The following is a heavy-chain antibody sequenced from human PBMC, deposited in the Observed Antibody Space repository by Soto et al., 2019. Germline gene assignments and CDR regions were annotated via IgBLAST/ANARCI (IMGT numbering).Heavy chain of an antibody. D-gene: IGHD3-22*01. V-gene: IGHV3-49*04. J-gene: IGHJ4*02. Sequence: RSLRLSCTASRFTCGDYAMSWVRQAPGKGLERVGFIRSKAYGGTTEYASSVKGRFTISRDYSKSIAYLQMTSLKTEDTAVYYCTRTAYYYDSSGYSVGYPGYYFDYWGQGTLVTVSS. CDR2: IRSKAYGGTT. CDR3: TRTAYYYDSSGYSVGYPGYYFDY. CDR1: RFTCGDYA.